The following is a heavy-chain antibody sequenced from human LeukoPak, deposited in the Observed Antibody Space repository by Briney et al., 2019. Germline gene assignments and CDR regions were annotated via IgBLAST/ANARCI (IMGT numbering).Heavy chain of an antibody. V-gene: IGHV7-4-1*01. Sequence: GASVKVSCKASGYTFTSYDINWVRQAPGQGLEWMGWIDTRTANPTYAQGFVGRFVFSVDTSVNTAYLQIGSLKAEDTAVYYCVRVGVLTTVFDYWGQGTLVAVSS. D-gene: IGHD4/OR15-4a*01. CDR2: IDTRTANP. J-gene: IGHJ4*02. CDR1: GYTFTSYD. CDR3: VRVGVLTTVFDY.